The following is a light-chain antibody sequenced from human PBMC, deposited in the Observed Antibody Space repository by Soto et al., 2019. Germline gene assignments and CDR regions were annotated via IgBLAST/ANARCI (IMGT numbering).Light chain of an antibody. CDR3: DPWDGNPPVI. V-gene: IGLV4-60*03. CDR2: LEGSGSY. Sequence: QAVVTQSSSASASLGSSVKLTCTLNSGHSSYIIAWHQQQPGKAPRYLMKLEGSGSYNKGSGVPDRFSGSSSGADRYLTISNLRSEDKADYNCDPWDGNPPVILGEGTKLTVL. CDR1: SGHSSYI. J-gene: IGLJ2*01.